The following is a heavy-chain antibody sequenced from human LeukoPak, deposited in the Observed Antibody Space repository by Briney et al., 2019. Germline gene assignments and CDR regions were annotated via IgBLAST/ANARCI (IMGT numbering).Heavy chain of an antibody. Sequence: GGSLRLSCAASTFTVIDHYMTWVRQAPGLGLEWVAAIYPGGSTYYADSVKGRFTISRDKSKNTLYLQMNTLGTEETAVYYCARGAGVSHYYYYAMDIWGQGTTVTVSS. CDR2: IYPGGST. CDR1: TFTVIDHY. CDR3: ARGAGVSHYYYYAMDI. J-gene: IGHJ6*02. D-gene: IGHD2-21*01. V-gene: IGHV3-66*02.